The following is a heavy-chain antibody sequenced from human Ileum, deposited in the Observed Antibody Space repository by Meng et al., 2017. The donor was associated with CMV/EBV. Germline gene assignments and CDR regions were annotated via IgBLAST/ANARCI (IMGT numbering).Heavy chain of an antibody. V-gene: IGHV3-74*01. CDR3: ARRVVVPAAPYYFDS. J-gene: IGHJ4*02. D-gene: IGHD2-2*01. CDR1: GFTFSSYW. CDR2: INSDGSST. Sequence: GESLKISCAASGFTFSSYWMHWVRQAPGKGLVWVSRINSDGSSTNYADSVKGRFTISRDNAENKLYLQMNSLRAEDTAVYYCARRVVVPAAPYYFDSWGQGTLVTVSS.